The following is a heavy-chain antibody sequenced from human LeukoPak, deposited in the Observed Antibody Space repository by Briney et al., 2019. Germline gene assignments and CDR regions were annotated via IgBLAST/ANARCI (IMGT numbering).Heavy chain of an antibody. CDR1: GFTFSSYS. CDR3: AKDSSGIVVARAAYYMDV. CDR2: ISSSNNYI. J-gene: IGHJ6*03. V-gene: IGHV3-21*04. D-gene: IGHD3-22*01. Sequence: PGGSLRLSCGASGFTFSSYSMNWVRQAPGKGLEWVSSISSSNNYIYYADSVKGRFTISRDNAKTSLYLQMNSLRAEDSATYYCAKDSSGIVVARAAYYMDVWGKGTTVTISS.